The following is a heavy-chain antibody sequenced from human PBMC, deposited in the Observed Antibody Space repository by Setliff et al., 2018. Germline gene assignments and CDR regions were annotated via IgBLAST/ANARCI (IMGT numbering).Heavy chain of an antibody. J-gene: IGHJ4*02. CDR2: ISGSAGST. D-gene: IGHD6-13*01. Sequence: GGSLRLSCAASRFTFSSYAMSWVRQAPGKGLEWVSAISGSAGSTYYADSVKGRFTISRDNSKNTLYLQMNSLRVEDTAVYYCAKSHSSWPIFIDYWGQGTQVTVSS. CDR1: RFTFSSYA. CDR3: AKSHSSWPIFIDY. V-gene: IGHV3-23*01.